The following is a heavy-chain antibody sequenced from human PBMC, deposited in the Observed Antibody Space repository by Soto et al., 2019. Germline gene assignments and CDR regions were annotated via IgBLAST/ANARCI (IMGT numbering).Heavy chain of an antibody. J-gene: IGHJ4*02. V-gene: IGHV1-3*01. CDR3: ASSNYHDSSGYYHY. D-gene: IGHD3-22*01. Sequence: VKVSCKASGYTFTSYAMHWVRQPPGQRLEWMGLINAGSGNTKYSQKFQGRVTMTRDTSTSTVYMELSSLRSEDTAVYYCASSNYHDSSGYYHYWGQGTLVTVSS. CDR2: INAGSGNT. CDR1: GYTFTSYA.